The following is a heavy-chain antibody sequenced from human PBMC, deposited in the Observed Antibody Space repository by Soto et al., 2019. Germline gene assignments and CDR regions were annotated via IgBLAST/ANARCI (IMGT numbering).Heavy chain of an antibody. V-gene: IGHV1-2*04. CDR3: ARGLPAAGTDGGWFDP. D-gene: IGHD6-13*01. CDR2: INPNSGGT. J-gene: IGHJ5*02. Sequence: QVQLVQSGAEVKKPGASVKVSCKASGYTVTGYYMPWVRQAPGQGLEWRGWINPNSGGTNYAQKFQGWVTMTRDTSSRAAYMELRRLRSDDTAVYYWARGLPAAGTDGGWFDPWVQGTLGTVSS. CDR1: GYTVTGYY.